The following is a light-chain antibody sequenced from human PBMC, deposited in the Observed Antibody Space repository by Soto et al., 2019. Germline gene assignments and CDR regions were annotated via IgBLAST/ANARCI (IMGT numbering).Light chain of an antibody. V-gene: IGKV1-5*03. Sequence: DIQMTQSPSTLPASVGERVTITCRASQSISNYLNWYQQKPGKAPKLLIYKASSLESGVPSRFSGSGSGTEFTLTISSLQPDDFATYYCQQYNSYSQTFGQGTKVDIK. CDR2: KAS. CDR3: QQYNSYSQT. J-gene: IGKJ1*01. CDR1: QSISNY.